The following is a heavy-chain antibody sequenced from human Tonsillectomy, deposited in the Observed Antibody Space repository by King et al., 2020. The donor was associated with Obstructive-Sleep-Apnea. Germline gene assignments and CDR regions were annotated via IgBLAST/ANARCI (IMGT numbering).Heavy chain of an antibody. CDR2: IYHSGSA. CDR3: ARDLYGDYVSIYFDY. J-gene: IGHJ4*02. CDR1: GYSISSGYY. V-gene: IGHV4-38-2*02. D-gene: IGHD4-17*01. Sequence: QLQESGPGLVKPSETLSLTCTVSGYSISSGYYWGWIRQPPGRGLEWIGNIYHSGSAYYNPSLKSRVTISVDTSKNQFSLKLSSVTAADTAVYYCARDLYGDYVSIYFDYWGQGTLVTVSS.